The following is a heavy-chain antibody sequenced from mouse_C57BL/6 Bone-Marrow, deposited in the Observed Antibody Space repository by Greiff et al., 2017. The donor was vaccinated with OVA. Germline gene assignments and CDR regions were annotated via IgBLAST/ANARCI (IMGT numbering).Heavy chain of an antibody. J-gene: IGHJ3*01. CDR2: INPGSGGT. CDR1: GYAFTNYL. Sequence: VQVVESGAELVRPGTSVKVSCKASGYAFTNYLIEWVKQRPGQGLEWIGVINPGSGGTNYNEKFKGKATLTADKSSSTAYMQLSSLTSEDSAVYFCARDIYYDYDVPFAYWGQGTLVTVSA. CDR3: ARDIYYDYDVPFAY. V-gene: IGHV1-54*01. D-gene: IGHD2-4*01.